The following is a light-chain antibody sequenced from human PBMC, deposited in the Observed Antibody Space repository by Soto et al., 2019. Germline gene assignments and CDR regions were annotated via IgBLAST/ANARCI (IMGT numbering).Light chain of an antibody. CDR3: QQRSNWPT. CDR2: DAS. Sequence: EIILTQSTDTPSLSPGERSTLSSRASQTVSSNYLAWCQQRPGQAPRLLIYDASNRATGIPARFSGSGSGTDFTLTISSLEPEDFAVYYCQQRSNWPTFGQGTRLEIK. CDR1: QTVSSNY. J-gene: IGKJ5*01. V-gene: IGKV3-11*01.